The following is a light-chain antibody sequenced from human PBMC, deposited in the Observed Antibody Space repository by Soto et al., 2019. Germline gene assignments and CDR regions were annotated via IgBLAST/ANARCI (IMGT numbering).Light chain of an antibody. CDR1: QSVSSSY. J-gene: IGKJ5*01. CDR3: QQYGSS. V-gene: IGKV3-20*01. CDR2: GAS. Sequence: EIVLTQSPGTLSLSPGDRATLSCRASQSVSSSYLAWYQQKPGQAPRLLIYGASSRATGIPDRFSGSGSGTDFTLTISRLEPEDFAVYYCQQYGSSFGQGTRWRL.